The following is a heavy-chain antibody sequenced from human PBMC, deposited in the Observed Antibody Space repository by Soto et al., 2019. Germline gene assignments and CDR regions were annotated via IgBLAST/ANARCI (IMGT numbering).Heavy chain of an antibody. CDR3: VRDRWNAGGMDV. J-gene: IGHJ6*02. D-gene: IGHD1-1*01. Sequence: QVQLQESGPGLVKPSQTLSLTCTVSGGSISSGGYYWSWIRQHPGKGLEWIGYIYYSGSTYYNPSLKSRVTISVGTSKNQFSLKLSSVTAADTAVYYCVRDRWNAGGMDVWGQGTTVTVSS. CDR2: IYYSGST. V-gene: IGHV4-31*03. CDR1: GGSISSGGYY.